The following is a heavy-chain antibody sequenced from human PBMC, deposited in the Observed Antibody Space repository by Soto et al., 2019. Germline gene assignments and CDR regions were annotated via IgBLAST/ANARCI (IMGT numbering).Heavy chain of an antibody. CDR3: ARTEERTDFFSCYSYHHEGMDV. J-gene: IGHJ6*02. D-gene: IGHD3-3*01. CDR1: GLTFSNYV. V-gene: IGHV3-74*01. Sequence: GGSLRLSCAASGLTFSNYVMHWVRQAPGKGLVWVSRINSDGSSTSYADSVKGRFTISRDNAKNTLYLQMNSLRAEDTAVYYCARTEERTDFFSCYSYHHEGMDVRGQG. CDR2: INSDGSST.